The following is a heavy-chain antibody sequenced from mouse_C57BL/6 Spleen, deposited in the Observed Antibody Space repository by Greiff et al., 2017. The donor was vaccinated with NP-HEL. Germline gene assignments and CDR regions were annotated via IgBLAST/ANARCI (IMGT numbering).Heavy chain of an antibody. D-gene: IGHD3-2*02. CDR3: ARDSSGFDY. V-gene: IGHV1-61*01. Sequence: QVQLQQPGAELVRPGSSVKLSCKASGYTFTSYWLAWVKQRPGQGLEWIGNIYPSDSETHYNQKFKDKATLTVDKSSSTAYMQHSSLTSEDSAVYYCARDSSGFDYWGQGTTLTVSS. J-gene: IGHJ2*01. CDR1: GYTFTSYW. CDR2: IYPSDSET.